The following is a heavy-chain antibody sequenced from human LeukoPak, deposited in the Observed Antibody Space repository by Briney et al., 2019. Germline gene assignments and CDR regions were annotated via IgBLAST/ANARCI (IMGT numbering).Heavy chain of an antibody. Sequence: ASVKVSCKVSGYSLSELTMHWVRHAPGKGLEWMGGFDPGMAETIYAEKFQGRITMTEDTSTDTAYVELSSLRSEDTAVYYCAREQSVEMATITGNWFDPWGQGTLVTVSS. CDR3: AREQSVEMATITGNWFDP. D-gene: IGHD5-24*01. V-gene: IGHV1-24*01. CDR1: GYSLSELT. J-gene: IGHJ5*02. CDR2: FDPGMAET.